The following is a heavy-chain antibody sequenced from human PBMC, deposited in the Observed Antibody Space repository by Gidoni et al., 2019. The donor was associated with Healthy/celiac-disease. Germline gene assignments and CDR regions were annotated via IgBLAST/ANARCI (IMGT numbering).Heavy chain of an antibody. CDR2: IVVGSCNT. D-gene: IGHD2-15*01. CDR3: AAAPLLSSGERVGAFDI. CDR1: GSSFTCTA. J-gene: IGHJ3*02. V-gene: IGHV1-58*01. Sequence: QIQLVKSGPEVKKPGTSAKVSVKASGSSFTCTAVEWVRQARGQRLEWIGWIVVGSCNTNYAQKFQERVTITRDMSTSTAYMELSSLRSEDTAVYYCAAAPLLSSGERVGAFDIWGQGTMVTVSS.